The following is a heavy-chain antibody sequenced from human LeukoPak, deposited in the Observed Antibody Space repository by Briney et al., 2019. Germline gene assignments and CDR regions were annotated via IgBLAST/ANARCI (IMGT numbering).Heavy chain of an antibody. CDR3: ARHVSLDTAMARFDY. J-gene: IGHJ4*02. V-gene: IGHV4-39*01. CDR2: LYYSGST. D-gene: IGHD5-18*01. CDR1: GGSISSGRYY. Sequence: SETLSLTCTVSGGSISSGRYYWGWIRQPPGKGLEWIGSLYYSGSTYYNPSLKTRVTISVDTSKNQFSLKLSSVTAADTAVYYCARHVSLDTAMARFDYWGQGTLVTVSS.